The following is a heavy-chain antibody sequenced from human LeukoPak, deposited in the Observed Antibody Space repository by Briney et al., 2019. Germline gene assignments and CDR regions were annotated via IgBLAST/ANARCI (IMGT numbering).Heavy chain of an antibody. Sequence: SETLSLTCAVYGGSFSGYYWSWIRQPPGKGLEWIGEINHSGSTNYNPSLKSRVPISVDTSKNQFSLKLSSVTAADTAVYYCARDRPSTAPRRRRFDPWGQGTLVTVSS. CDR1: GGSFSGYY. V-gene: IGHV4-34*01. D-gene: IGHD6-6*01. J-gene: IGHJ5*02. CDR2: INHSGST. CDR3: ARDRPSTAPRRRRFDP.